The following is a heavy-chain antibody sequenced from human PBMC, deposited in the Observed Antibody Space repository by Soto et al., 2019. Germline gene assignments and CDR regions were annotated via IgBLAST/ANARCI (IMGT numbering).Heavy chain of an antibody. J-gene: IGHJ4*02. CDR3: ARVYCSGGSCYGIDY. Sequence: ASVKVSCKASGYTFTSYYMHWVRQAPGQRLERKGIINPSGGSTSYAQKFQGRVTMTRDTSTSTVYMELSSLRSEDTAVYYCARVYCSGGSCYGIDYWGQGTLVTVSS. CDR1: GYTFTSYY. D-gene: IGHD2-15*01. V-gene: IGHV1-46*01. CDR2: INPSGGST.